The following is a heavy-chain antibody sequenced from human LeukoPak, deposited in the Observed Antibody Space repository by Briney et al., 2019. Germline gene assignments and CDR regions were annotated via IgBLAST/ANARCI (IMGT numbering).Heavy chain of an antibody. Sequence: PGASLRLSCAASGLTFSTHAMSWARQAPGKGLEWVAAISYGGDITFYAPSVQGRFTISRDNSKDTLYVQMDSLRAEDTAIYYCAKELRSGGVVTNFDYWGQGTLVIVSP. D-gene: IGHD4-23*01. J-gene: IGHJ4*02. V-gene: IGHV3-23*01. CDR1: GLTFSTHA. CDR3: AKELRSGGVVTNFDY. CDR2: ISYGGDIT.